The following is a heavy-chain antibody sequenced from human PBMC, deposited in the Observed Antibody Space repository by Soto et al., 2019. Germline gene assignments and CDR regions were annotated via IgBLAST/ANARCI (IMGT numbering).Heavy chain of an antibody. D-gene: IGHD1-26*01. CDR1: GFTFSSYG. CDR3: AKDRLGSGSYAP. J-gene: IGHJ5*02. Sequence: QVQLVESGGGVVQPGRSLRLSCAASGFTFSSYGMHWVRQAPGKGLEWVAVISYDGSNKYYADPVKGRFTISRDKSKNTLYLQMNSLRAEDTAVYYCAKDRLGSGSYAPWGQGTLVTVSS. CDR2: ISYDGSNK. V-gene: IGHV3-30*18.